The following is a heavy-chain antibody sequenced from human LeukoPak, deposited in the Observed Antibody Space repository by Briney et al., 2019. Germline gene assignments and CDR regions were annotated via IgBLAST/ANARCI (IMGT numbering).Heavy chain of an antibody. CDR3: AKGGVAANY. CDR1: GFTVSNNY. D-gene: IGHD2-15*01. V-gene: IGHV3-23*01. CDR2: ISGSGGST. J-gene: IGHJ4*02. Sequence: GGSLRLSCAVSGFTVSNNYLSWVRQAPGKGLEWVSVISGSGGSTYYADSVKGRFTISRDNSKNTLYLQMNSLRAEDTAVYYCAKGGVAANYWGQGTLVTVSS.